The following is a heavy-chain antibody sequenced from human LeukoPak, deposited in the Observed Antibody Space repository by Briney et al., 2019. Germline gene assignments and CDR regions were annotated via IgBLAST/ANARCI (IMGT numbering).Heavy chain of an antibody. V-gene: IGHV3-23*01. Sequence: GGSLRLSCAASRFTFSNYAMIWVRQAPGKGLEWISGISGSGGSTYYADSVKGRFTISRDNSKDTLYLQMNSLRAEDTAVYYCAREVRGVPYYLDYWGQGALVTVSS. CDR2: ISGSGGST. CDR1: RFTFSNYA. D-gene: IGHD3-10*01. CDR3: AREVRGVPYYLDY. J-gene: IGHJ4*02.